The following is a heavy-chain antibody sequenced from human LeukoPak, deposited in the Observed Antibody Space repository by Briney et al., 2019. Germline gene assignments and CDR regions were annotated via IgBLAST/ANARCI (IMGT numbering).Heavy chain of an antibody. J-gene: IGHJ3*02. CDR2: IRYDGNNK. D-gene: IGHD3-22*01. CDR1: GFTFSNYG. CDR3: AKDWAMIVVVDAFDI. V-gene: IGHV3-30*02. Sequence: GGSLRLSCAASGFTFSNYGIHWVRQPPGKGLEWVAFIRYDGNNKYYADSVKGRFTISRDNSKNTLYLQMNSLRAEDTAVYYCAKDWAMIVVVDAFDIWGQGTMVTVSS.